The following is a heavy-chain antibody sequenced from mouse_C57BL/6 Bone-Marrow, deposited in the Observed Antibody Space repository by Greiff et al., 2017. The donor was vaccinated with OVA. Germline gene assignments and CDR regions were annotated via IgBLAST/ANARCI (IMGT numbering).Heavy chain of an antibody. CDR3: ASMVTTGFYYAMDY. CDR1: GYTFTSYT. CDR2: INPSSGYT. Sequence: VKLMESGAELARPGASVKMSCKASGYTFTSYTMHWVKQRPGQGLEWIGYINPSSGYTKYNQKFKDKATLTADKSSSTAYMQLSSLTSEDSAVYYCASMVTTGFYYAMDYWGQGTSVTVSS. J-gene: IGHJ4*01. D-gene: IGHD2-2*01. V-gene: IGHV1-4*01.